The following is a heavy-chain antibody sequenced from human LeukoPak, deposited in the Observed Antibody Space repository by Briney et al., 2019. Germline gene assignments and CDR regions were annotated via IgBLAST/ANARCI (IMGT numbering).Heavy chain of an antibody. V-gene: IGHV1-2*06. CDR3: ARDESVFDI. J-gene: IGHJ3*02. D-gene: IGHD5/OR15-5a*01. CDR1: GYTFSAYD. Sequence: GASVKISCKASGYTFSAYDMHWVRQAPGQGLEWMGRINPNSGGINYSQKFQGRVTMTRDTSISTAYMELNRLTSDDTAVYYCARDESVFDIWGPGTMVTVSS. CDR2: INPNSGGI.